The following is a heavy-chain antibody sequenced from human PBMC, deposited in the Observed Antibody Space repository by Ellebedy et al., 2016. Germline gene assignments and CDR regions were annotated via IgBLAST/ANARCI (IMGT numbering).Heavy chain of an antibody. Sequence: SETLSLTCTVSGGSISSYYWSWIRQPPGKGLEWIGYIYYSGSTNYNPSLKSRVTLSVDTSKNHFSLKLSSLTAADTAVYYCARGGYDFWSGYYTENGMDVWGQGTTVTVSS. V-gene: IGHV4-59*01. CDR2: IYYSGST. J-gene: IGHJ6*02. D-gene: IGHD3-3*01. CDR1: GGSISSYY. CDR3: ARGGYDFWSGYYTENGMDV.